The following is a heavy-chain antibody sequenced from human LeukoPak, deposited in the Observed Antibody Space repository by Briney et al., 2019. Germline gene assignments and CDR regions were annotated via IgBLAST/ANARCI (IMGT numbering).Heavy chain of an antibody. CDR3: ARGVRQQLGRDP. CDR1: GYTFTSYY. V-gene: IGHV1-46*01. CDR2: INPSGGST. J-gene: IGHJ5*02. D-gene: IGHD6-13*01. Sequence: ASVRVSCKASGYTFTSYYMHWVRQAPGQGLEWMGIINPSGGSTSYAQKFQGRVTMTRDMSTSTVYMELSSLRSEDTAVYYCARGVRQQLGRDPWGQGTLVTVSS.